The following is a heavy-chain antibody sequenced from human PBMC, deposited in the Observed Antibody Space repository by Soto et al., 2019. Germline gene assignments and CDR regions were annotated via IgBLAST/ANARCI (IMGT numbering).Heavy chain of an antibody. CDR3: ARGESIVVVPAAMRFFWFDP. D-gene: IGHD2-2*01. J-gene: IGHJ5*02. V-gene: IGHV4-34*01. CDR1: GGSFSGYY. Sequence: PSETLSLTCAVYGGSFSGYYWSWIRQPPGKGLEWIGEINHSGSTNYNPSLKSRVTISVDTSKNQFSLKLSSVTAADTAVYYCARGESIVVVPAAMRFFWFDPWGQGTLVTVSS. CDR2: INHSGST.